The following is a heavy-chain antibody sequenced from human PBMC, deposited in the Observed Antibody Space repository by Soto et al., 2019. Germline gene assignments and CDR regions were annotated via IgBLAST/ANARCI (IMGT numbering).Heavy chain of an antibody. D-gene: IGHD2-21*02. V-gene: IGHV1-46*02. CDR1: GYTFNTYY. CDR3: ARGGHIAVVTASFDY. CDR2: IHPSGGGT. J-gene: IGHJ4*02. Sequence: GASVKVSCKPSGYTFNTYYLHWVRQAPGQALEWMGVIHPSGGGTTYAQKFLGRVTVTRDTSTSTVFMELSSLRSDATAVYYCARGGHIAVVTASFDYWGQGTLVTVSS.